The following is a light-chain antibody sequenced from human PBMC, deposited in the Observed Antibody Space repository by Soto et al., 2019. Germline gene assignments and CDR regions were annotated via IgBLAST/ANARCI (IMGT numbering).Light chain of an antibody. J-gene: IGLJ2*01. V-gene: IGLV2-11*01. CDR2: DVS. CDR1: SSGVGGYKY. CDR3: CSYAGTYTFV. Sequence: QSALTQPRSVSGSPGQSVTISCTGTSSGVGGYKYVSWYQQHPGKAPKLMIYDVSKWPSGVPDRFSGSKSGNTASLTISGLQAEDEADYYCCSYAGTYTFVFGGGTKVTVL.